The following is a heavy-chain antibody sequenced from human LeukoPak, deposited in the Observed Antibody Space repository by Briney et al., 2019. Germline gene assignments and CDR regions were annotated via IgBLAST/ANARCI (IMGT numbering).Heavy chain of an antibody. D-gene: IGHD5-24*01. CDR2: IKEDGSDK. CDR1: GFTFTNYW. CDR3: ARDTGYNTFDY. V-gene: IGHV3-7*05. Sequence: GGSLRLSCAASGFTFTNYWMSWVRQAPGKGLEWVANIKEDGSDKYYVDSVKGRFTISRDNTKNSQYLQMNSLRAEDTAVYYCARDTGYNTFDYWGQGTLVTVSS. J-gene: IGHJ4*02.